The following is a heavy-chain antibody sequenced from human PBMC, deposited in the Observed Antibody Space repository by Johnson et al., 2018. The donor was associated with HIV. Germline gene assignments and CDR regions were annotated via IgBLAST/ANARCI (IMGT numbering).Heavy chain of an antibody. D-gene: IGHD5-18*01. Sequence: EQLVESGGGLVQPGGSLRLSCAASGFTFSSYAMSWVRQAPGKGLEWVSVIYSGGSTYYADSVKGRFTISRDNSKNTLYLQMNSLRAEDTAVYYCARDTAMVHDAFDIWGQGTMVTVSS. CDR1: GFTFSSYA. V-gene: IGHV3-66*01. CDR3: ARDTAMVHDAFDI. CDR2: IYSGGST. J-gene: IGHJ3*02.